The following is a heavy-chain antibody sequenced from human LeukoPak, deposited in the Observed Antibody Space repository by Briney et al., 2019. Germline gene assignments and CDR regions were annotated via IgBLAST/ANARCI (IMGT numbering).Heavy chain of an antibody. CDR2: ISSSGSTI. CDR1: GFTFSSYE. D-gene: IGHD6-19*01. V-gene: IGHV3-48*03. CDR3: ARDPSIPVAGTFYH. Sequence: GGSLRLSCAASGFTFSSYEMNWVRQAPGKGLEWVSYISSSGSTIYYADSVKGRFTISRDNAKNSLDLQMNSLRAEDTAVYYCARDPSIPVAGTFYHWGQGTLVTVSS. J-gene: IGHJ4*02.